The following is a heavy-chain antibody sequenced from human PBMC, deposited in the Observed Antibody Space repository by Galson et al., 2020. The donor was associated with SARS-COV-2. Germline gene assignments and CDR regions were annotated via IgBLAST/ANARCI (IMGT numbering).Heavy chain of an antibody. CDR2: INPNSGGT. J-gene: IGHJ4*02. CDR1: GYTFAGYY. CDR3: ARGGGALPPFDY. D-gene: IGHD3-10*01. Sequence: ASVTVSCKASGYTFAGYYLHWVRQAPGQGLEWMGWINPNSGGTNYAQKFQGRVTMTRDTSISTAYMELSRLKSDDTAVYYCARGGGALPPFDYWGQGTLVTVSS. V-gene: IGHV1-2*02.